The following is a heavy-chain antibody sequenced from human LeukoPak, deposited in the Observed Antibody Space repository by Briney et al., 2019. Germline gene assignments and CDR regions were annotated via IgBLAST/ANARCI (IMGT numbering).Heavy chain of an antibody. CDR1: GYTFTGYY. CDR3: ARAGSGLHGETDY. V-gene: IGHV1-2*02. J-gene: IGHJ4*02. D-gene: IGHD2-15*01. Sequence: AASVKVSCKASGYTFTGYYMHWVRQAPGQGLEWMGWINPNSGGTNYAQKFQGRVTMTRDTSISTAYMELSRLRSDDTAVYYCARAGSGLHGETDYWGQGTLVTVSS. CDR2: INPNSGGT.